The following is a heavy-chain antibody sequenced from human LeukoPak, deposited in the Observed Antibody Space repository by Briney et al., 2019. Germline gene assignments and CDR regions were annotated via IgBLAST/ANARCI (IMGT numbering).Heavy chain of an antibody. D-gene: IGHD5-18*01. CDR2: ISSSSSYI. J-gene: IGHJ5*02. CDR3: ARDLSGYSYGWFDP. V-gene: IGHV3-21*01. CDR1: GFTFSSYS. Sequence: PGGSLRLSCAASGFTFSSYSMNWVRQAPGKGLEWVSSISSSSSYIYYADSVKGRFTISRDNAKNSLYLQMNSLRAEDTAVYYCARDLSGYSYGWFDPWGQGTLVTVSS.